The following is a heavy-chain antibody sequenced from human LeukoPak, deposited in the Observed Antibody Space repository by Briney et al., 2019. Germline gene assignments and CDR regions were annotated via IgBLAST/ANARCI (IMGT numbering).Heavy chain of an antibody. CDR2: ISAYNGNT. J-gene: IGHJ4*02. CDR3: ARVRSGNYYWDY. Sequence: ASVKVSCKASGYTFTSYAFSWVRQAPGQGVEWMGWISAYNGNTNYAQKLQGRVSITTDTSTRTAYMELRSLRSDDTAVYYCARVRSGNYYWDYWGQGTLVTVSS. D-gene: IGHD1-26*01. V-gene: IGHV1-18*01. CDR1: GYTFTSYA.